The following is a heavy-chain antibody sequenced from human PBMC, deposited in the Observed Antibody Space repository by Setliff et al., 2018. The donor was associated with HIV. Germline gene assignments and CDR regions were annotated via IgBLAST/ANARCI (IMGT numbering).Heavy chain of an antibody. J-gene: IGHJ6*03. CDR2: ISAYNGNT. CDR3: ATSSRIYYYSYMDV. CDR1: GYTFISYG. Sequence: ASVKVSCKASGYTFISYGISWVRQAPGQGLEWMGWISAYNGNTNYAQKLQGGVTMTTDTSTSTAYMELRSLRSDDTAVYYCATSSRIYYYSYMDVWGKGTTVTAP. V-gene: IGHV1-18*01. D-gene: IGHD2-2*01.